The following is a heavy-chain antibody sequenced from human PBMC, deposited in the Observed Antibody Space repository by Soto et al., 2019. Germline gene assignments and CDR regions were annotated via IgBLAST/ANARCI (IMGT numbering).Heavy chain of an antibody. V-gene: IGHV1-69*08. CDR2: IIPIFGIP. D-gene: IGHD2-2*01. CDR1: GGTFSRYS. CDR3: AREDRDRETGLVPAAIDGMDV. Sequence: QVQLVQSGAEVKKPGSSVKVSCKASGGTFSRYSITWVRQAPGHGLEWIGRIIPIFGIPTYAQKFQGGVTFTADESTSTAYMERGSLRSDDTAVYYCAREDRDRETGLVPAAIDGMDVWGQGTTVTVSS. J-gene: IGHJ6*02.